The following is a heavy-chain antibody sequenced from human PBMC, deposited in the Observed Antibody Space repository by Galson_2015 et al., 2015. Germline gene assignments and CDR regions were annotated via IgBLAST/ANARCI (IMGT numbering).Heavy chain of an antibody. V-gene: IGHV3-30*03. Sequence: SLRLSCAASGFTFSSYGMHWVRQAPGKGLEWVAVISYDGSNKYYADSVKGRFTISRDNSKNTLYLQMNSLRAEDTAVYYCARGRQWLQPPNFDYWGQGTLVTVSS. CDR1: GFTFSSYG. CDR3: ARGRQWLQPPNFDY. J-gene: IGHJ4*02. D-gene: IGHD6-19*01. CDR2: ISYDGSNK.